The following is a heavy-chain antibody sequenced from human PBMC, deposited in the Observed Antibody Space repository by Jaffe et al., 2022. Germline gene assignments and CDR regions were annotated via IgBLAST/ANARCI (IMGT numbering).Heavy chain of an antibody. CDR1: GGTFSSYA. CDR3: ARDAPNSSGWYFDY. V-gene: IGHV1-69*05. Sequence: QVQLVQSGAEVKKPGSSVKVSCKASGGTFSSYAISWVRQAPGQGLEWMGGIIPIFGTANYAQKFQGRVTITTDESTSTAYMELSSLRSEDTAVYYCARDAPNSSGWYFDYWGQGTLVTVSS. CDR2: IIPIFGTA. J-gene: IGHJ4*02. D-gene: IGHD6-19*01.